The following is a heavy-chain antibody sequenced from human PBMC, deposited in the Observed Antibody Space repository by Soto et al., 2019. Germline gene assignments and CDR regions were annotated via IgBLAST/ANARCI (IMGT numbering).Heavy chain of an antibody. CDR2: IIPILGIA. CDR3: ASIGKQQQLVGK. J-gene: IGHJ4*02. D-gene: IGHD6-13*01. CDR1: GGTFSSYT. Sequence: GASVKVSCKASGGTFSSYTISWVRQAPGQGLEWMGRIIPILGIANYAQKFQGRVTITADKSTSTAYMELSSLRSEDRAVYYGASIGKQQQLVGKWGEGTLVTVSS. V-gene: IGHV1-69*02.